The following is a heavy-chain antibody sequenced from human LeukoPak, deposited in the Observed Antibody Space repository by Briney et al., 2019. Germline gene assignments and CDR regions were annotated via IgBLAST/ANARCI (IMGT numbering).Heavy chain of an antibody. CDR2: IYHSGST. CDR1: GGSISSGGYY. J-gene: IGHJ4*02. D-gene: IGHD3-10*01. Sequence: PSETLSLTCTVSGGSISSGGYYWSWIRQPPGKGLEWIGYIYHSGSTYYNPSLKSRVTISVDRSKNQFSLRLSSVTAADSAVYYCAGCGSEQSCHFDYWGQGTLVTVSS. V-gene: IGHV4-30-2*02. CDR3: AGCGSEQSCHFDY.